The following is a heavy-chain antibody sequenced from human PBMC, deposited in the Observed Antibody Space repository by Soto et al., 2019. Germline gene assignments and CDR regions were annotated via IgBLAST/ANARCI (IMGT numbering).Heavy chain of an antibody. Sequence: SVKVSCKASGCTFSSYAISWVRQAPGQGLEWMGVIIPIFGTANYAQKFQGRVTINADESTSTAYRELSSLRSEDTAVYYCARGAPFTIFGVVTPGGWFDPWAREPWSPSPQ. D-gene: IGHD3-3*01. CDR2: IIPIFGTA. CDR3: ARGAPFTIFGVVTPGGWFDP. CDR1: GCTFSSYA. J-gene: IGHJ5*02. V-gene: IGHV1-69*13.